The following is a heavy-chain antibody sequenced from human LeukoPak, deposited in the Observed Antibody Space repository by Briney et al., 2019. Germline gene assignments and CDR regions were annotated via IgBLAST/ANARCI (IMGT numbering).Heavy chain of an antibody. V-gene: IGHV1-69*04. CDR3: ARGFSDSSGYYVHWFDP. Sequence: SVKFSCKASGGTFSSYAISWVRQAPGQGLEWMGRIIPILGIANYAQKFQGRVTITADKSTSTAYMELSSLRSEDTAVYYCARGFSDSSGYYVHWFDPWGQGTLVTVSS. CDR2: IIPILGIA. CDR1: GGTFSSYA. J-gene: IGHJ5*02. D-gene: IGHD3-22*01.